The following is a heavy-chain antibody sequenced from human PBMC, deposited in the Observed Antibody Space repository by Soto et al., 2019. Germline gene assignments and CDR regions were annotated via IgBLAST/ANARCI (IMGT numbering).Heavy chain of an antibody. CDR1: GFTFSSYS. V-gene: IGHV3-48*02. Sequence: EVQLVESGGGLVQPGGSLRLSCAASGFTFSSYSMNWVRQAPGKGLEWVSYISSSSSTIYYADSVKGRFTISRDNAKNSLDLQMNSLRDEDTAVYYCARPEYSGSYYGMDVWGQGTTVTVSS. D-gene: IGHD6-6*01. J-gene: IGHJ6*02. CDR2: ISSSSSTI. CDR3: ARPEYSGSYYGMDV.